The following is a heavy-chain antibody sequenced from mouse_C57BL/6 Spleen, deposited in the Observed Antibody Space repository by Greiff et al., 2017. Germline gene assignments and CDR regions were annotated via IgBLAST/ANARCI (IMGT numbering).Heavy chain of an antibody. CDR2: ISSGGSYT. V-gene: IGHV5-6*01. CDR1: GFTFSSYG. J-gene: IGHJ3*01. D-gene: IGHD4-1*01. CDR3: ARHSNWDPFAY. Sequence: EVQLQESGGDLVKPGGSLKLSCAASGFTFSSYGMSWVRQTPDKRLEWVATISSGGSYTYYPDSVKGRFTISRDNAKNTLYLQMSSLKSEDTAMYYCARHSNWDPFAYWGQGTLVTVSA.